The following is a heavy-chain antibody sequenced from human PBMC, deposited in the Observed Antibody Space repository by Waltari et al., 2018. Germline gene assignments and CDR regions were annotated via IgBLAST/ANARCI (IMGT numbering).Heavy chain of an antibody. CDR3: AREGDFWSGYYPRYYYYYGMDV. CDR1: GGSFSGYY. Sequence: QVQLQQWGAGLLKPSETLSLTCAVYGGSFSGYYWSWIRQPPGKGLEWIGEINHSGSTNYNPSLKSRVTISVDTSKNQFSLKLSSVTAADTAVYYCAREGDFWSGYYPRYYYYYGMDVWGQGTTVTVSS. V-gene: IGHV4-34*01. D-gene: IGHD3-3*01. J-gene: IGHJ6*02. CDR2: INHSGST.